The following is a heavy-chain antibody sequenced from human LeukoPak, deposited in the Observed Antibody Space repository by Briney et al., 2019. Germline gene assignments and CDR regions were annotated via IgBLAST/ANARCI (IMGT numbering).Heavy chain of an antibody. J-gene: IGHJ5*02. Sequence: SETLSLTCTVSGGSISSGSYYWSWIRQPAGKGLEWIGRIYTSGSTNYNPSLKSRVSISVETSKNQFSLKLSSVTAADTAVYYCARDLAYCGGDCYSWGQGTLVTVSS. CDR2: IYTSGST. CDR1: GGSISSGSYY. V-gene: IGHV4-61*02. D-gene: IGHD2-21*01. CDR3: ARDLAYCGGDCYS.